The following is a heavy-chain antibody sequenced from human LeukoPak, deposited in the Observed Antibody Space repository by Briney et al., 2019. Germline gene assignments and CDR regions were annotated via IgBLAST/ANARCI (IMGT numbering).Heavy chain of an antibody. CDR2: ISPNSGGT. CDR3: ARADSAYDFRY. CDR1: GYTFSGYF. V-gene: IGHV1-2*02. J-gene: IGHJ4*02. D-gene: IGHD5-12*01. Sequence: ASVQISCKASGYTFSGYFMNWVRQAPGQGLEWMGWISPNSGGTNYAQKFQGRVTMTRDTSISTAYVELSSLRSDDTAVYYCARADSAYDFRYWGQGNLDTVSS.